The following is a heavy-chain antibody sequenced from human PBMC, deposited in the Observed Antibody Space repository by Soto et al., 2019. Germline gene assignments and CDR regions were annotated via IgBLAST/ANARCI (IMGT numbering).Heavy chain of an antibody. V-gene: IGHV3-48*01. CDR1: GFTFSSYS. CDR3: ARTWQWLTPEVDY. Sequence: GGSLRLSCAASGFTFSSYSMNWVRQAPGKGLEWVSYISSSSSTIYYADSVKGRFTISRDNAKNSLYLQMNSLRAEDTAVYYCARTWQWLTPEVDYWGQGTLVTVSS. J-gene: IGHJ4*02. CDR2: ISSSSSTI. D-gene: IGHD6-19*01.